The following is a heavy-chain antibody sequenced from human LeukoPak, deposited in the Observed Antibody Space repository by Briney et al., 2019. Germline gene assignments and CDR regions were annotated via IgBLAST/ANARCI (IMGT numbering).Heavy chain of an antibody. V-gene: IGHV4-34*01. CDR3: ARDAAAAGAEGGLDY. Sequence: PSETLSLTCAVYGGSFSGYYWSWIRQPPGKGLEWIGEINHSGSTNYNPSLKSRVTISVDTSKNQFSLKLSSVTAADTAVYYCARDAAAAGAEGGLDYWGQGPLVTVPS. D-gene: IGHD6-13*01. J-gene: IGHJ4*02. CDR2: INHSGST. CDR1: GGSFSGYY.